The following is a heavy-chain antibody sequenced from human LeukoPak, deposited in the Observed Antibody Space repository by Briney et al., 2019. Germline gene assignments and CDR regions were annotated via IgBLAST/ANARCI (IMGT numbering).Heavy chain of an antibody. CDR2: ISTYNGNT. Sequence: GASVKVSCKASGYTFTNYGITWVRQAPGRGLQCMGGISTYNGNTHYAQRFQGRVTMTTDTSTSTAYMELRSLRSDDTAVYYCAREIVGANQVDYWGQGTLVTVSS. J-gene: IGHJ4*02. V-gene: IGHV1-18*01. D-gene: IGHD1-26*01. CDR3: AREIVGANQVDY. CDR1: GYTFTNYG.